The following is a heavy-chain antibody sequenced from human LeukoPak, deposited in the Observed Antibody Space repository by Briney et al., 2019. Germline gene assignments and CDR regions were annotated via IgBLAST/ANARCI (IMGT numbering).Heavy chain of an antibody. V-gene: IGHV3-21*01. J-gene: IGHJ6*03. D-gene: IGHD6-19*01. CDR2: ISSSSSYI. Sequence: GGSLRRSCAASGFTFSSYAMNWVRQAPGRGLEGVSSISSSSSYIYYADSVKGRFTISRDNAKDSLYLQMNSLRAEDTAVYYCARGGRQWLIRGYYYYMDVWGKGTTVTVSS. CDR1: GFTFSSYA. CDR3: ARGGRQWLIRGYYYYMDV.